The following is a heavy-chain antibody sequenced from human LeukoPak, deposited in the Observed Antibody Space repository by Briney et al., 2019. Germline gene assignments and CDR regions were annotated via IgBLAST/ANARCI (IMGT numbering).Heavy chain of an antibody. V-gene: IGHV3-30*02. Sequence: GGSLRLSCAASGFTFSSYGMHWVRQAPGKGLEWVAFIRYDGSNKYYADSVKGRFTISRDNSKNTLYLQMNSLRAEDTAVYYCAKGWGELELPDYWGQGTLVTVSS. CDR1: GFTFSSYG. J-gene: IGHJ4*02. D-gene: IGHD1-7*01. CDR3: AKGWGELELPDY. CDR2: IRYDGSNK.